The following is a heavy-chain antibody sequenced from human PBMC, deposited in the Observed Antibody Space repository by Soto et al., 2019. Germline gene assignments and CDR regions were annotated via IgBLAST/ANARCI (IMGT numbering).Heavy chain of an antibody. CDR1: GGSFSGYY. CDR3: ARSIAVAGTDY. V-gene: IGHV4-34*12. D-gene: IGHD6-19*01. CDR2: IFYSGST. Sequence: SETLSLTCAVYGGSFSGYYWSWIRQPPGKGLEWIGSIFYSGSTYYNPSLKSRVTISVDTSKNQFSLKLSSVTAADTAVYYCARSIAVAGTDYWGQGTLVTVSS. J-gene: IGHJ4*02.